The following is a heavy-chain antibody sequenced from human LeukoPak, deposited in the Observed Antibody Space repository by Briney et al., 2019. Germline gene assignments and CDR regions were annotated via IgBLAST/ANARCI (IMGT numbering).Heavy chain of an antibody. CDR1: GGSISGGSYY. CDR3: ARVRYYDGSGYHYGMDV. V-gene: IGHV4-61*02. CDR2: IYTSGST. D-gene: IGHD3-22*01. J-gene: IGHJ6*02. Sequence: SETLSLTCTVSGGSISGGSYYWSWIRQPAGTGLEWIGRIYTSGSTNYNPSLKSRVTISVDTSKNQFSLKLSSVTAADTAVYYCARVRYYDGSGYHYGMDVWGQGTTVTVSS.